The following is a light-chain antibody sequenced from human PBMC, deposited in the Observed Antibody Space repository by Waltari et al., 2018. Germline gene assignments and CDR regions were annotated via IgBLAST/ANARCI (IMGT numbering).Light chain of an antibody. V-gene: IGLV2-14*03. CDR3: SSYSGSSTLIL. J-gene: IGLJ2*01. CDR2: ELR. CDR1: SSEVGGYNY. Sequence: QSALTQPASVSGSPVQSITIPCTGTSSEVGGYNYFSWFQQHPGKTPKIRIYELRNRPLGVSERFSGSKSANTASLTISGLQSEDEAYYYCSSYSGSSTLILFGGGTKVTVL.